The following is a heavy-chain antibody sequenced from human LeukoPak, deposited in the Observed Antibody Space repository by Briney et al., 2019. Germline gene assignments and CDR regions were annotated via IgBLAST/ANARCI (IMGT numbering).Heavy chain of an antibody. CDR2: INPKSGGT. Sequence: ASVKVSFNASGYTVFGYYMHWVRQAPGQGPGWRGWINPKSGGTNYAEKFQGRVTMTRDTSISTAYMELNRLRSDDPAMYYCASIYCAGGSCYDRGGDFWGQGTQVTVSS. CDR1: GYTVFGYY. V-gene: IGHV1-2*02. D-gene: IGHD2-15*01. CDR3: ASIYCAGGSCYDRGGDF. J-gene: IGHJ4*02.